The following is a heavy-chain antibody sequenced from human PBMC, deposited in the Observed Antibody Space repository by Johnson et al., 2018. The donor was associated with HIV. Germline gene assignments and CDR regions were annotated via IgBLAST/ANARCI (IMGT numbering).Heavy chain of an antibody. J-gene: IGHJ3*02. CDR3: ARDLRVVVVAATQWGDAFDI. V-gene: IGHV3-30*04. Sequence: VHLVESGGGVVQPGRSLRLSCAASGFTFSSYAMHWVRQAPGKGLEWVAVISYDGSNKYYADSVKGRFTISRDNSKNTLYLQMNSLRAEDTAVYYCARDLRVVVVAATQWGDAFDIWGQGTMVTVSS. CDR1: GFTFSSYA. D-gene: IGHD2-15*01. CDR2: ISYDGSNK.